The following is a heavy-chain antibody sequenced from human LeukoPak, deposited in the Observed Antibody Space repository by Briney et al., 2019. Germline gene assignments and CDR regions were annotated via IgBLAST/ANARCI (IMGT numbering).Heavy chain of an antibody. V-gene: IGHV4-38-2*02. J-gene: IGHJ4*02. CDR3: AREAYDSSGYYPVD. Sequence: SETLSLTCTVSGYSISSGYFWGWIRQPPGKGLEWIGNIYHSGSTYYNPSLKSRVTISIDTSKNQFSLKLSSVTAADTAVYYCAREAYDSSGYYPVDWGQGTLVTVSS. D-gene: IGHD3-22*01. CDR2: IYHSGST. CDR1: GYSISSGYF.